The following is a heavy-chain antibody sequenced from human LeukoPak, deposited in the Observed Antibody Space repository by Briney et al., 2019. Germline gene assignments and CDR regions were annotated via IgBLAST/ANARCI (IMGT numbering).Heavy chain of an antibody. V-gene: IGHV4-34*01. D-gene: IGHD3-10*01. CDR3: ARLRYYYGSGSYYNPRYYYYMDV. J-gene: IGHJ6*03. CDR1: GGSFSGYY. CDR2: INHSGST. Sequence: PSETLSLTCAVYGGSFSGYYWSWIRQPPGKGLEWIGEINHSGSTNYNPSLKSRVTISVDTSKNQFSLKLSSVTAADTAVYYCARLRYYYGSGSYYNPRYYYYMDVWGKGTTVTISS.